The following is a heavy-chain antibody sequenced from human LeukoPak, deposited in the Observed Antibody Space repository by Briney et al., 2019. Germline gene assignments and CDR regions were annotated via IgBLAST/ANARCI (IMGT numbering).Heavy chain of an antibody. V-gene: IGHV4-39*01. Sequence: PSETLSLTCTASGGSISSSSYSWRWIRQPPGKGLEWIGSIYYSGSTYYNPSLKSRVTISVDTSKNQFSLKLSSVTAADTAVYYCASLSASSSFDYWGQGTLVTVSS. CDR2: IYYSGST. CDR1: GGSISSSSYS. CDR3: ASLSASSSFDY. J-gene: IGHJ4*02. D-gene: IGHD2-2*01.